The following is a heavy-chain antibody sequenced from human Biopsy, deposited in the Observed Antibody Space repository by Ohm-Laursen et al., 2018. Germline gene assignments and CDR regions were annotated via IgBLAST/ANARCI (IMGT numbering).Heavy chain of an antibody. V-gene: IGHV3-72*01. Sequence: SLRLSCSASGFSFSDNYMDWARQAPGKGLEWVGRIRDKANGYTTDYAASVKGRFTISRDDSKNSLYLQMNSLKTGDTALYYCARAGRYCSGGGCYSWFDSWGQGTLVTVSS. CDR1: GFSFSDNY. CDR3: ARAGRYCSGGGCYSWFDS. J-gene: IGHJ5*01. CDR2: IRDKANGYTT. D-gene: IGHD2-15*01.